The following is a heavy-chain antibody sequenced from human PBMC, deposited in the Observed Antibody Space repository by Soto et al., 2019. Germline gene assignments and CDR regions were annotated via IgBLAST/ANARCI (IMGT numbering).Heavy chain of an antibody. CDR2: IVVGSGNT. CDR3: AADLGYCSGGSCSGRYYYYYYGMDV. V-gene: IGHV1-58*01. D-gene: IGHD2-15*01. J-gene: IGHJ6*02. CDR1: GFTFTSSA. Sequence: QMQLVQSGPEVKKPGTSVKVSCKASGFTFTSSAVQWVRQARGQRLEWIGWIVVGSGNTNYAQKFQERVTITRDMTTSPAYMERSSLRSEDTAVYYCAADLGYCSGGSCSGRYYYYYYGMDVWGQGTTVTVSS.